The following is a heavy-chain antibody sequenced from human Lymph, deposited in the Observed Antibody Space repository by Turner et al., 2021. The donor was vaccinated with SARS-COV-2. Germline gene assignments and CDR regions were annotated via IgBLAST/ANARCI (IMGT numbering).Heavy chain of an antibody. CDR2: VIPILCVA. CDR3: ARGRLDSYSGGYYSWFDP. CDR1: GGTSSSYA. V-gene: IGHV1-69*04. Sequence: QVQLVQSGAVVKKPGSSVKVSCKATGGTSSSYAISWVRQAPGQGLEWIGRVIPILCVANDAQKFQGRVTITANKTTSTAYMELSSLRAEDTAVYYCARGRLDSYSGGYYSWFDPWGQGTLVTVSS. D-gene: IGHD1-26*01. J-gene: IGHJ5*02.